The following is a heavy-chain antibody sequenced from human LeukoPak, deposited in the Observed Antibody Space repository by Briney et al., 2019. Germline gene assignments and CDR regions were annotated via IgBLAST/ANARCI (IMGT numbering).Heavy chain of an antibody. J-gene: IGHJ4*02. D-gene: IGHD6-19*01. CDR1: GFTFSSYA. Sequence: GGSLRLSCAASGFTFSSYAMSWVRQAPGKELEWVSAISGSGGSTYYADSVKGRFTVSRDNSKNTLYLQMNSLRAEDTAVYYCAKDYPQPNSSGGSWGQGTLVTVSS. V-gene: IGHV3-23*01. CDR3: AKDYPQPNSSGGS. CDR2: ISGSGGST.